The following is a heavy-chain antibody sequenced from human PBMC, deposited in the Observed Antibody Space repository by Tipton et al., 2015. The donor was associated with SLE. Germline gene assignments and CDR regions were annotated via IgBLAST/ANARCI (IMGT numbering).Heavy chain of an antibody. J-gene: IGHJ4*02. V-gene: IGHV5-51*03. CDR1: GYSFISYW. CDR2: IHPGDSDT. CDR3: ASGWVQSFVDC. D-gene: IGHD3-10*01. Sequence: VQLVQSGAEAKKPGVSLKLSCKASGYSFISYWIGWLRQRYGKGLEWMGIIHPGDSDTRYSPSFQGQVTLSADKSISTAYLQWIGLKPSGPSLYFCASGWVQSFVDCWGQGILVTVSS.